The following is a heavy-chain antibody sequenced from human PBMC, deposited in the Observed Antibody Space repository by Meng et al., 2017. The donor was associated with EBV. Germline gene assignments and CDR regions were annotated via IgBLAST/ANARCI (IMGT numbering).Heavy chain of an antibody. D-gene: IGHD3-10*01. Sequence: QVPLVQLSAEVKKPGSSVKVSCKTSGGPFRYYAISWVRQAPGQGLEWLGGFLPRLGAPNYAQKFHGRVKITADESTSTHYMDLSSLRSEDTAIYYCASESGRGYTPDYWGQGTLVTVSS. J-gene: IGHJ4*02. V-gene: IGHV1-69*01. CDR2: FLPRLGAP. CDR1: GGPFRYYA. CDR3: ASESGRGYTPDY.